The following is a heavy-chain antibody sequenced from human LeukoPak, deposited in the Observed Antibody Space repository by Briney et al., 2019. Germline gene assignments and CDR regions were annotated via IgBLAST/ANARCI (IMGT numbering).Heavy chain of an antibody. CDR1: GYTFTSYY. Sequence: GASVKVSCKASGYTFTSYYMHWVRQAPGQGLEWMGIINPSGGSTSCAQKFQGRVTMTRDTSTSTVYMELSSLRSEDTAVYYCARAITGGHDAFDIWGQGTMVTVSS. CDR3: ARAITGGHDAFDI. J-gene: IGHJ3*02. CDR2: INPSGGST. D-gene: IGHD1-20*01. V-gene: IGHV1-46*01.